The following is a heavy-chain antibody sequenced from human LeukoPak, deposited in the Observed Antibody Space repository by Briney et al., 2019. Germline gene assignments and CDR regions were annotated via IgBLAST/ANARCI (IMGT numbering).Heavy chain of an antibody. D-gene: IGHD1-26*01. CDR3: AADRGDYSGSYWTAFGI. J-gene: IGHJ3*02. CDR1: EYTLTELS. Sequence: ASVKVSCKVSEYTLTELSMHWVRPAPGKGLEWLGGFDPEDGEIIYAQKFQGRVTMSDDTSTDTAYMELGSLRSDDTAVYYCAADRGDYSGSYWTAFGIWGQGTMVTVSS. V-gene: IGHV1-24*01. CDR2: FDPEDGEI.